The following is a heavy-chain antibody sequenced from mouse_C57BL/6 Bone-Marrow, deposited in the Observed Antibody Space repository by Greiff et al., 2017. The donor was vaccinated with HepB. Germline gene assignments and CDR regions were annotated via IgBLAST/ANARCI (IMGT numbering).Heavy chain of an antibody. CDR3: AREDYGSSYYFDY. CDR2: IHPNSGST. Sequence: QVQLQQPGAELVKPGASVKLSCKASGYTFTSYWMHWVKQRPGQGLEWIGMIHPNSGSTNYNEKFKSKATLTVDKSSSTAYMQLSSRTSEDSAVYYCAREDYGSSYYFDYWGQGTTLTVSS. V-gene: IGHV1-64*01. CDR1: GYTFTSYW. J-gene: IGHJ2*01. D-gene: IGHD1-1*01.